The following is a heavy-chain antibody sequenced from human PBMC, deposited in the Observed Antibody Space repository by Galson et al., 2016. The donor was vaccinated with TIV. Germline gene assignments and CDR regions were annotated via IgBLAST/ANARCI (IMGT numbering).Heavy chain of an antibody. CDR1: GFTFSSFG. J-gene: IGHJ4*02. CDR2: IWYDGTNT. D-gene: IGHD4-23*01. V-gene: IGHV3-33*01. CDR3: ARAPDYGGNFGGTGETHSYYFHY. Sequence: SLGLSCAASGFTFSSFGMHWVRQAPGKGLEWVALIWYDGTNTYYADSVKGRFTISRDNSKNTLYVQMNSLRAEDTAVYYCARAPDYGGNFGGTGETHSYYFHYWGQGTLVTVSS.